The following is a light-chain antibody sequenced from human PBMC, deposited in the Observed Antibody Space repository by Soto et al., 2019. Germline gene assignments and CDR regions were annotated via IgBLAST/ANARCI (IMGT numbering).Light chain of an antibody. Sequence: EIVLTQSPGTLSLSPGERATLSCRASQSVSSSYLAWYQQKPGQAPGLLIYGASSRATGIPDRFSGSGSGTDFTLTISRLEPEDFAVYYCQHYGSSPLFTFGPGTKVDIK. V-gene: IGKV3-20*01. CDR2: GAS. CDR1: QSVSSSY. J-gene: IGKJ3*01. CDR3: QHYGSSPLFT.